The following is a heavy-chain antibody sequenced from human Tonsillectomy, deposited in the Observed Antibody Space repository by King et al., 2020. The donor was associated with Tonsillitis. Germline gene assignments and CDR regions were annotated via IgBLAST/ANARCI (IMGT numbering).Heavy chain of an antibody. CDR3: ARDYSASSFLDY. Sequence: VPLVESGGGLVQPGGSLRLSCAASGFTVSSDYMSWVRQAPGKGLEWVSVIYSGGSTYYADSVKGRFIISRDNSKNTLYLQMNSLRAEDTAVYYCARDYSASSFLDYWGQGTLVTVSS. D-gene: IGHD1-26*01. CDR1: GFTVSSDY. CDR2: IYSGGST. J-gene: IGHJ4*02. V-gene: IGHV3-66*01.